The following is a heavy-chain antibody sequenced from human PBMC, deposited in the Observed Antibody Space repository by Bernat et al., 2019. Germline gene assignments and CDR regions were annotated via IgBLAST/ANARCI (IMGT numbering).Heavy chain of an antibody. J-gene: IGHJ4*02. Sequence: EVQLVESGGGLVKPGGSLRLSCAASGFTFSSYSMNWVRQAPGKGLEWVSSISSSSSYIYYADSVKGRFTISRDNAKSSLYLQMNSLRAEDTAVYYCARDDYYGSGSLDYWGQGTLVTVSS. CDR1: GFTFSSYS. CDR2: ISSSSSYI. CDR3: ARDDYYGSGSLDY. V-gene: IGHV3-21*01. D-gene: IGHD3-10*01.